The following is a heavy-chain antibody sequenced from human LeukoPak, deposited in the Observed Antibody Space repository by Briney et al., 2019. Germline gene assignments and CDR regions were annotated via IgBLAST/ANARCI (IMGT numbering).Heavy chain of an antibody. V-gene: IGHV4-34*01. CDR2: INHSGST. J-gene: IGHJ5*02. D-gene: IGHD2-2*01. Sequence: SETLSLTCAVYGGSFSGYYWSWIRQPPGKGLEWIGEINHSGSTNYNPSLKSRVTISVDTSKNQFSLKLSSVTAADTAVYYCARGNIVVVPAAETNWFDPWSQGTLVTVSS. CDR3: ARGNIVVVPAAETNWFDP. CDR1: GGSFSGYY.